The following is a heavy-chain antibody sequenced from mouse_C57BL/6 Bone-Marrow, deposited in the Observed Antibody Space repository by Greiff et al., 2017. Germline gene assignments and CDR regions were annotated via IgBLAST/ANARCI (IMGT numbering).Heavy chain of an antibody. V-gene: IGHV1-42*01. CDR1: GYSFTGYY. CDR3: ARAPYGYYPSWYFDV. D-gene: IGHD2-3*01. Sequence: VQLQQSGPELVKPGASVKISCKASGYSFTGYYMNWVKQSPEKSLEWIGEINPSTGGTTYNQKFKAKATLTVDKSSSTAYMQLKSLTSEDSAVYYCARAPYGYYPSWYFDVWGTGTTVTVSS. J-gene: IGHJ1*03. CDR2: INPSTGGT.